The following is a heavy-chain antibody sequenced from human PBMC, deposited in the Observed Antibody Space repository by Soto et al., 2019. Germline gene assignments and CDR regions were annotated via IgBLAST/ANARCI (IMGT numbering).Heavy chain of an antibody. D-gene: IGHD5-12*01. CDR3: ARRRVSRYAAFDI. Sequence: QVQLQESGPGLVKPSQTLSLTCTVSGGSISSGGYYWSWIRQHPGKGLEWIGYIYYSGSTYYNPSLKSQVXXSXDXXKNPFSLKLSSVTAADTAVYYCARRRVSRYAAFDIWGQGTMVTVSS. CDR1: GGSISSGGYY. CDR2: IYYSGST. V-gene: IGHV4-31*01. J-gene: IGHJ3*02.